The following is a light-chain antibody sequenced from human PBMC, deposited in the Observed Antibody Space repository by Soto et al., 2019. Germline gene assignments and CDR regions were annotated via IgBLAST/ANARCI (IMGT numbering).Light chain of an antibody. CDR1: NIGSKN. CDR2: RDS. CDR3: KVWASSTARV. V-gene: IGLV3-9*01. J-gene: IGLJ3*02. Sequence: SYELTQPLSVSVALGQTARITCGGNNIGSKNVHWYQQKPGQAPVLVIYRDSNRPSGIPERFSGSNSGNTATLTISRAQAGDEADYYCKVWASSTARVFGGGTKLTVL.